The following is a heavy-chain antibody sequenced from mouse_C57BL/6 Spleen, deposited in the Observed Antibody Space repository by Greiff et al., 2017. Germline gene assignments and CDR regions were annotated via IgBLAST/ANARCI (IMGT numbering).Heavy chain of an antibody. CDR1: GYTFTSYW. CDR2: IDPSDSYT. Sequence: QVQLQQPGAELVRPGTSVKLSCKASGYTFTSYWMHWVKQRPGQGLEWIGVIDPSDSYTNYTQKFKGKATLTVDTSSSTAYMQLSSLTSEDSAVYYCARGAYYSNYGAMDYWGQGTSVTVSS. J-gene: IGHJ4*01. CDR3: ARGAYYSNYGAMDY. V-gene: IGHV1-59*01. D-gene: IGHD2-5*01.